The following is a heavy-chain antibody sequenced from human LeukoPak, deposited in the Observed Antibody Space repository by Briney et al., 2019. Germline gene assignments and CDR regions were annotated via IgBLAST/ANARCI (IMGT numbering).Heavy chain of an antibody. CDR2: INHSGST. CDR1: GGSFSGYY. J-gene: IGHJ4*02. V-gene: IGHV4-34*01. D-gene: IGHD2-15*01. Sequence: SETLSLTCAVYGGSFSGYYWSWIRQPPGKGLEWIGEINHSGSTNYNPSLKSRVTISVDASKNQFSLKLSSVTAADTAVYYCAREGSGGRYFDYWGQGTLVTVSS. CDR3: AREGSGGRYFDY.